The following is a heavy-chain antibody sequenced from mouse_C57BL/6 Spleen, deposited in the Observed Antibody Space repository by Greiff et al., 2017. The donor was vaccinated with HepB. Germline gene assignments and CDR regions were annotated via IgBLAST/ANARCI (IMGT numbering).Heavy chain of an antibody. CDR1: GYAFSSSW. Sequence: VQLQQSGPELVKPGASVKISCKASGYAFSSSWMNWVKQRPGKGLEWIGRIYPGDGDTNYNGKFKGKATLTADKSSSTAYMQLSSLTSEDSAVYFCAGEDYFDYWGKGTTLTVSS. CDR2: IYPGDGDT. V-gene: IGHV1-82*01. CDR3: AGEDYFDY. J-gene: IGHJ2*01.